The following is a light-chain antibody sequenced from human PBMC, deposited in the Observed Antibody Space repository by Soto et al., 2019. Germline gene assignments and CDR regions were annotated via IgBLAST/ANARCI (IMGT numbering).Light chain of an antibody. CDR1: TSDVGNYNY. J-gene: IGLJ1*01. CDR3: SSYTTSRSLDYV. V-gene: IGLV2-14*01. Sequence: QSALTQPASVSGSPGQSITISCTGTTSDVGNYNYVSWYQQHPGKAPKLIIYEVSNRPSGVSDRFSGSNSGNMASLTISGLQAEDEADYFCSSYTTSRSLDYVFGSGTKVTVL. CDR2: EVS.